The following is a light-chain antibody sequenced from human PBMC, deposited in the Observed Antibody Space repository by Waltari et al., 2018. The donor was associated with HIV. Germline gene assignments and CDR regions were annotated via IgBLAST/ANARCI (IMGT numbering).Light chain of an antibody. CDR1: SRDVGSYNV. V-gene: IGLV2-23*01. CDR2: EDN. Sequence: QSALTQPASVSGSPGQSITISCTGTSRDVGSYNVVSWYQQHPGQAPKLMIYEDNKRPSGVSNRFSGSKSGNTASLTISGLQAEDEADYSCCSYAGSSTWVFGGGTKLTVL. J-gene: IGLJ3*02. CDR3: CSYAGSSTWV.